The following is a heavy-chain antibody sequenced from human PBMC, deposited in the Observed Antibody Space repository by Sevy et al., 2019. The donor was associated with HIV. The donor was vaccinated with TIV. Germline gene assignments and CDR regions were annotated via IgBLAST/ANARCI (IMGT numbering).Heavy chain of an antibody. CDR3: AKDGAVYYDSSGLVFDY. J-gene: IGHJ4*02. D-gene: IGHD3-22*01. CDR2: ISGSGCST. Sequence: GGSLRLSCAASGFTFSSYAMSWVRQAPGKGLEWVSAISGSGCSTYYAESVKGRFSISRDNSKNTLNLQMNSLRAEDTAVYYCAKDGAVYYDSSGLVFDYWGQGTLVTVSS. CDR1: GFTFSSYA. V-gene: IGHV3-23*01.